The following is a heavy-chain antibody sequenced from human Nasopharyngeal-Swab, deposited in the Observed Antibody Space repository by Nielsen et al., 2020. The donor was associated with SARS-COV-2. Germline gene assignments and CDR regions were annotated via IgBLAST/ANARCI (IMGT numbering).Heavy chain of an antibody. Sequence: WVRQAPGQGLEWMGRINPNSGGTNYAQKFQGRVTVTRDTSISAAYMELSRLRSGDTAVYYCARGRTTVTEYYYYYYFDVWGKGTTVTVSS. CDR2: INPNSGGT. V-gene: IGHV1-2*06. J-gene: IGHJ6*03. CDR3: ARGRTTVTEYYYYYYFDV. D-gene: IGHD4-17*01.